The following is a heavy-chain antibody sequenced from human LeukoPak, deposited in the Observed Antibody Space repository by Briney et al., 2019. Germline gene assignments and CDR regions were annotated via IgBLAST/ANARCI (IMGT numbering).Heavy chain of an antibody. J-gene: IGHJ5*02. CDR3: ARVWFGELLGANWFDP. Sequence: SETLSLTCTVSGGSISSYYWSWIRQAPGKGLEWIGFMYNSGSTNYNPSLQSRVTISVDTSKNQFSLKLSSVTAADTAVYYCARVWFGELLGANWFDPWGQGTLVTVSS. CDR1: GGSISSYY. CDR2: MYNSGST. V-gene: IGHV4-59*01. D-gene: IGHD3-10*01.